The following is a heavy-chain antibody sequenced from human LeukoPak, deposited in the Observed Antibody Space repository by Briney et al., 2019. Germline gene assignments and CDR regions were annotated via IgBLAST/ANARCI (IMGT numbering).Heavy chain of an antibody. V-gene: IGHV1-8*01. CDR1: GYTLTELS. CDR2: MNPNSGNT. CDR3: ARAPRHNWETGYFDY. Sequence: ASVKVSCKVSGYTLTELSMHWVRQATGQGLEWMGWMNPNSGNTGYAQKFQGRVTMTRNTSISTAYMELSSLRSEDTAVYYCARAPRHNWETGYFDYWGQGTLVTVSS. J-gene: IGHJ4*02. D-gene: IGHD1-20*01.